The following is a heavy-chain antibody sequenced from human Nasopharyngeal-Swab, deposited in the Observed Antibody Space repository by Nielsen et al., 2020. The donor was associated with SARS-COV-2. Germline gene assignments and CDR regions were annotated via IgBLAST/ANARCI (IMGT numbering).Heavy chain of an antibody. V-gene: IGHV3-7*01. CDR1: GFRFGRYW. D-gene: IGHD3-10*01. J-gene: IGHJ4*02. CDR3: AREVIIDS. Sequence: GESLKISCTASGFRFGRYWMSWVRQFPGKGLEWVANVNEDGSEKYYVDSVKGRFTISRDNAKNSLHLQMDSLRAEDTAVYYCAREVIIDSWGQGTLVTVSS. CDR2: VNEDGSEK.